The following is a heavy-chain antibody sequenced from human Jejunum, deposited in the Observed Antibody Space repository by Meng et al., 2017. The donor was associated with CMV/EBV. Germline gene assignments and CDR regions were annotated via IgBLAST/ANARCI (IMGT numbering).Heavy chain of an antibody. CDR2: VSSVSSYT. Sequence: QVQLLVSGGGLVKPGGSLRLSCAVSGITFDDYYMNWIRQAPGKGLEWVSSVSSVSSYTNYADSVKGRFTISRDNAKNSLYLQMNSLRAEDTAVYYCARDRYCTNGVCYTHFDSWGQGTLVTVSS. J-gene: IGHJ4*02. D-gene: IGHD2-8*01. CDR1: GITFDDYY. CDR3: ARDRYCTNGVCYTHFDS. V-gene: IGHV3-11*06.